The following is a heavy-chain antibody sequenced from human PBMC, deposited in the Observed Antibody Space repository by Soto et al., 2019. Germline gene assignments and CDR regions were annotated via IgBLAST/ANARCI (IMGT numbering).Heavy chain of an antibody. D-gene: IGHD3-10*01. CDR1: GFTFSSYA. CDR2: IRNKASGGTA. V-gene: IGHV3-49*04. Sequence: GGSLRLSCAASGFTFSSYAMSWVRQAPGKGLEWVGFIRNKASGGTAEYAASVKGRFTFSRDDSKSIAYLQMNSLKTEDTAIYYCTRDQPITPWGQGTMVTVSS. J-gene: IGHJ3*01. CDR3: TRDQPITP.